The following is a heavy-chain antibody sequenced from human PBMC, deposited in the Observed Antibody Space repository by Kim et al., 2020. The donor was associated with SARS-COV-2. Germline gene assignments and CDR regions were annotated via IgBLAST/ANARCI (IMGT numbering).Heavy chain of an antibody. D-gene: IGHD3-10*01. CDR1: GFTFSSYG. CDR2: ISYDGSNK. J-gene: IGHJ6*02. CDR3: AREQSSVTMVRGGYYYGMDV. Sequence: GGSLRLSCAASGFTFSSYGMHWVRQAPGKGLEWVAVISYDGSNKYYADSVKGRFTISRDNSKNTLYLQMNSLRAEDTAVYYCAREQSSVTMVRGGYYYGMDVWGQGTTVTVSS. V-gene: IGHV3-33*05.